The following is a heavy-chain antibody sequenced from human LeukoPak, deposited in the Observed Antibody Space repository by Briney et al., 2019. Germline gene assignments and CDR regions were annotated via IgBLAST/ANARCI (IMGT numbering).Heavy chain of an antibody. J-gene: IGHJ6*03. D-gene: IGHD1-26*01. Sequence: SVKVSCKASGYTFTGYYMHWVRQAPGQGLEWMGGIIPIFGSTNYAQKFQGRVTITTDQSTRTAYMELNSLSSDDTAVYYCARVGRSRGSLPNSYYYMDVWGKGTTVTVSS. CDR1: GYTFTGYY. CDR3: ARVGRSRGSLPNSYYYMDV. CDR2: IIPIFGST. V-gene: IGHV1-69*05.